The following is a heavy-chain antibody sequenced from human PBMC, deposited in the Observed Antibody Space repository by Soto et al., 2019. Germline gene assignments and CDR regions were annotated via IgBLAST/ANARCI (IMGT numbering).Heavy chain of an antibody. D-gene: IGHD5-18*01. V-gene: IGHV4-59*01. CDR3: ARDIGYSYGPATYYYYYGMDV. CDR1: GGSISSYY. Sequence: SETLSLTCTDSGGSISSYYWSWIRQPPGKGLEWIGYIYYSGSTNYNPSLKSRVTISVDTSKNQFSLKLSSVTAADTAVYYCARDIGYSYGPATYYYYYGMDVWGQGTTVTVSS. J-gene: IGHJ6*02. CDR2: IYYSGST.